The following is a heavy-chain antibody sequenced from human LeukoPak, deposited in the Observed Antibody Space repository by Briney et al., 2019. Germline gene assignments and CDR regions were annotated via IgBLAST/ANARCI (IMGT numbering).Heavy chain of an antibody. Sequence: SVKVSCKASGGTFSSYAISWVRQAPGQGLEWMGGIIPIFGTANYAQKFQGRVTITTDESTSTAYMELSSLRSEDTAVYYCARDLRYKGYCSSTSCARGNAFDIWGQGTMVTVSS. V-gene: IGHV1-69*05. J-gene: IGHJ3*02. CDR1: GGTFSSYA. CDR2: IIPIFGTA. CDR3: ARDLRYKGYCSSTSCARGNAFDI. D-gene: IGHD2-2*01.